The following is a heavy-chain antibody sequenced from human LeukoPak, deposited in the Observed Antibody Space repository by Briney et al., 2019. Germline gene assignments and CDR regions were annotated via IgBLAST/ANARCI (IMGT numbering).Heavy chain of an antibody. CDR3: ARIPTTRGYYYYYYYMDV. V-gene: IGHV4-4*09. J-gene: IGHJ6*03. CDR2: IYTSGST. CDR1: GGSISSYY. D-gene: IGHD1/OR15-1a*01. Sequence: SETLSLTCTVSGGSISSYYWSWIRQPPGKGLEWIGYIYTSGSTNHNPSLKSRVTISVDTSKNQFSLKLSSVTAADTAVYYCARIPTTRGYYYYYYYMDVWGKGTTVTVSS.